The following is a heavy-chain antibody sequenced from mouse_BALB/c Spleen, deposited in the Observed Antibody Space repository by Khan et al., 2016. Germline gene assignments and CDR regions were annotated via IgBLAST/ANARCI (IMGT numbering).Heavy chain of an antibody. CDR2: ISRGGRYT. CDR3: ARHTIITNYAIDY. J-gene: IGHJ4*01. D-gene: IGHD2-4*01. V-gene: IGHV5-9-3*01. Sequence: EVELVESGGGLVKPGGSLKLSCAASGFSFSSYAMSWVRQTPEKRLEWVATISRGGRYTYYPESVKGRLTICRDNAKNTLYLEMSSLRSEDTDMYYCARHTIITNYAIDYLGHCPSFPVSS. CDR1: GFSFSSYA.